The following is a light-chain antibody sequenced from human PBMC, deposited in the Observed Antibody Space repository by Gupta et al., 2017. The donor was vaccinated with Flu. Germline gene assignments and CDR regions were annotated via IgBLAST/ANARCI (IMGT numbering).Light chain of an antibody. CDR3: SSCTSYSTIVV. J-gene: IGLJ3*02. CDR1: SSDVGGYKY. V-gene: IGLV2-14*03. CDR2: DVS. Sequence: TITCTATSSDVGGYKYVSWYQQHPGKAPKLILFDVSHRHSGVSDRFSGSKFDNTASLTISGLQTADEAVYYCSSCTSYSTIVVFGGGTKMTVL.